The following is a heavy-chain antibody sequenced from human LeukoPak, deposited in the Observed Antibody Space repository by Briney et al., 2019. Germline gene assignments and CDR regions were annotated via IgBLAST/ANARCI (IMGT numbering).Heavy chain of an antibody. J-gene: IGHJ1*01. V-gene: IGHV4-34*01. CDR3: ARETDDSSGYPNEKYFQH. CDR1: GGSFSGYY. Sequence: PSETLSLTCAVYGGSFSGYYWSWIRQPPGKGLEWIGEINHSGSTNYNPSLKSRVTISVDTSKNQFSLKLSSVTAADTAVYYCARETDDSSGYPNEKYFQHWGQGTLVTVSS. D-gene: IGHD3-22*01. CDR2: INHSGST.